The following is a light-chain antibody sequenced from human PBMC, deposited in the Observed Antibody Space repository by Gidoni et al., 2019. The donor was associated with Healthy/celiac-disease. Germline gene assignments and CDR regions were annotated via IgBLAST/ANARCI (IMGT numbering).Light chain of an antibody. V-gene: IGKV1-33*01. CDR1: QDISNY. CDR3: QQYDNHPFT. J-gene: IGKJ3*01. CDR2: DAS. Sequence: DIQLTQSPSSLSASVGDRVTITCQASQDISNYLHWYQQKPGKAPKLLIYDASNLETGVPSRFSGSGSGTDFTFTISSLQPEDIATYYCQQYDNHPFTFGHGTKVEIK.